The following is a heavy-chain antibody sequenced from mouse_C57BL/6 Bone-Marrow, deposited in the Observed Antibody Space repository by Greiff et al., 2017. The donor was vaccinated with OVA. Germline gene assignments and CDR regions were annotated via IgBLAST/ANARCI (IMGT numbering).Heavy chain of an antibody. J-gene: IGHJ2*01. D-gene: IGHD2-2*01. CDR2: IWSGGST. V-gene: IGHV2-2*01. Sequence: VKLQESGPGLVQPSQSLSITCTVSGFSLTSYGVHWVRQSPGKGLEWLGVIWSGGSTDYNAAFISRLSISKDNSKSQVFFKMNSLQADDTAIYYCARNRGLRGYFDYWGQGTTLTVSS. CDR1: GFSLTSYG. CDR3: ARNRGLRGYFDY.